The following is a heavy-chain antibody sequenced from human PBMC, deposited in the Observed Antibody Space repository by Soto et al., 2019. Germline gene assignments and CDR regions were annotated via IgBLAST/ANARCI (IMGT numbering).Heavy chain of an antibody. CDR2: ISSSSSYI. Sequence: PGGSLRLSCAASGFTFSSYSMNWVRQAPGKGLEWVSSISSSSSYIYYADSVKGRFTISRDNAKNSLYLQMNSLRAEDTAVYYCARDPREDYAFWSGTIINYGMDVWGQGTTVTVSS. CDR1: GFTFSSYS. V-gene: IGHV3-21*01. D-gene: IGHD3-3*01. CDR3: ARDPREDYAFWSGTIINYGMDV. J-gene: IGHJ6*02.